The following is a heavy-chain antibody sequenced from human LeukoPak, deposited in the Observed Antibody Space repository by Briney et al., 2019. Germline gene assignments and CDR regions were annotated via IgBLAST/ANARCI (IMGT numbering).Heavy chain of an antibody. CDR1: GFTFSSYW. V-gene: IGHV3-72*01. Sequence: GGSLRLSCAASGFTFSSYWMSWVRQAPGKGLEWIGRTKNKANSYTTEYAASVKGRFTISRGDSKSSLYLQMNSLKTEDTAVYYCARDTYSGGYGYFDYWGQGTLVTVSS. D-gene: IGHD1-26*01. CDR3: ARDTYSGGYGYFDY. CDR2: TKNKANSYTT. J-gene: IGHJ4*02.